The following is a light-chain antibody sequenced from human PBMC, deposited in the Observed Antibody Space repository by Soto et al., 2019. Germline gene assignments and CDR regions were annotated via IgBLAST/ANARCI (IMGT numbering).Light chain of an antibody. Sequence: QSALTQPASVSGSPGQSITISCTLTSSDVVVVYNYVSWYQQHPGKAPKLMIYDVINRPSGISNRFSGSKSGNTASLTISGLQAEDEADYYCNSYTSSGTVVFGGGTKLTVL. J-gene: IGLJ2*01. V-gene: IGLV2-14*01. CDR3: NSYTSSGTVV. CDR1: SSDVVVVYNY. CDR2: DVI.